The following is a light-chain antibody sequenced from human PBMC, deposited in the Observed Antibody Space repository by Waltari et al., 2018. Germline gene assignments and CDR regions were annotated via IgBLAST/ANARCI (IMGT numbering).Light chain of an antibody. CDR2: AAF. V-gene: IGKV1-39*01. CDR1: QSISSY. Sequence: DIQMTQSPSSLSASVGDRVTITCRASQSISSYLNWYQQKPGKAPKLLIYAAFSLQSWVPSRFSSSGSGTDFTLTISSLQPEDFATYYCQQSYSTPFTFGGGTKVEIK. J-gene: IGKJ4*01. CDR3: QQSYSTPFT.